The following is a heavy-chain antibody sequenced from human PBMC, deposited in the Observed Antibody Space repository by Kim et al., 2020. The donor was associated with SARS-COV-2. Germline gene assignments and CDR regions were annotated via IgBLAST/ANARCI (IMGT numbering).Heavy chain of an antibody. V-gene: IGHV4-39*07. CDR3: ARDKVIGVVAANPGFDY. CDR2: FYYSGTT. D-gene: IGHD2-15*01. CDR1: GGSISSSSFY. Sequence: SETLSLTCTVSGGSISSSSFYWGWIRQPPGKGLEWIGTFYYSGTTYYNPSLKSRVTISVDTSKNQFSLKLSSVTAADTAVYYCARDKVIGVVAANPGFDYWGQGTLVTVSS. J-gene: IGHJ4*02.